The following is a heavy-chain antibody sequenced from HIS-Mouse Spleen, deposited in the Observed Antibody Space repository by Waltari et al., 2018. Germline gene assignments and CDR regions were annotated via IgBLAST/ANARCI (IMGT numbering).Heavy chain of an antibody. V-gene: IGHV3-33*01. CDR1: GFTFSGYG. CDR3: ASISLWGGPVDI. D-gene: IGHD3-10*01. Sequence: QVQLVESGGGVVQPGRSLRLSGSASGFTFSGYGMHWVRQAPGKGLEWVAVIWYDGSNKYYADSVKGRFTISRDNSKNTLYLQMNSLRDEDTAVYYCASISLWGGPVDIWGQGTMVTVSS. CDR2: IWYDGSNK. J-gene: IGHJ3*02.